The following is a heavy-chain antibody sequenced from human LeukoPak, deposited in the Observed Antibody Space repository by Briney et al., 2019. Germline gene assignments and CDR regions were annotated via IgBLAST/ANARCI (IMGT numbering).Heavy chain of an antibody. CDR1: GGSVTTYY. D-gene: IGHD1-1*01. CDR2: IYTSGGT. Sequence: SETLSLTCSVSGGSVTTYYWSWIRQPPGKGLEWIGYIYTSGGTNHNPSLKSRVTISVDTSKNQFSLKLTSVTAADTAVYYCARHLHNQPSPSFDPWGQGTLATASS. CDR3: ARHLHNQPSPSFDP. J-gene: IGHJ5*02. V-gene: IGHV4-4*09.